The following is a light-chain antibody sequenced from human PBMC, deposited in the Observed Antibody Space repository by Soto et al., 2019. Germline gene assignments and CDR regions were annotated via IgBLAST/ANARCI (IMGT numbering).Light chain of an antibody. CDR3: AAWDDSLTGPAV. CDR1: NSDIGPNA. J-gene: IGLJ2*01. Sequence: QSVLAQPPSASGTPGQRVTISCSGGNSDIGPNAVNWYQQLPGAAPKLLLHSDNQRPSGVPDRFSGSKSGTSASLAIGGLQSEDEADYYCAAWDDSLTGPAVFGGGTKLTVL. CDR2: SDN. V-gene: IGLV1-44*01.